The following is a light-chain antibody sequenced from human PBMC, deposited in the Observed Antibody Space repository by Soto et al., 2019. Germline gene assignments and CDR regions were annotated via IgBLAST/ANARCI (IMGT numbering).Light chain of an antibody. CDR3: QQHGSSPGT. V-gene: IGKV3-20*01. CDR2: GTS. Sequence: EIVLTQSPGTLSLSPGERATLSCRASQIVGSNYLAWYQQIPGQAPRLLIYGTSIRATGIPDRFSGSGSGTDFSLTITSLEPEDFAVYYCQQHGSSPGTFGQGTKLEV. CDR1: QIVGSNY. J-gene: IGKJ2*02.